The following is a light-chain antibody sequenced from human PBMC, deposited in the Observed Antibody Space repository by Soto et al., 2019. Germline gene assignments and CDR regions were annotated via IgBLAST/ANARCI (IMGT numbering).Light chain of an antibody. J-gene: IGKJ2*01. V-gene: IGKV3-20*01. CDR1: QSMSNRY. CDR3: QQYTNSPPMST. Sequence: DIVLTQSPGTLSLSPGERATLSCRASQSMSNRYLAWYLQKPGQAPRLLIYGTSNRASGIPDRFSGSGSGTDFTLTISRLEPEDFALYYCQQYTNSPPMSTFGQGTSLEI. CDR2: GTS.